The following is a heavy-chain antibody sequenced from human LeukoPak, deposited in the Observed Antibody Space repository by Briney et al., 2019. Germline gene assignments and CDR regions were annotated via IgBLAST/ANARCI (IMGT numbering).Heavy chain of an antibody. V-gene: IGHV3-33*06. Sequence: PGRSLRLSCAASAFTFSSYGRHWVRQAPGKGLEWVAVIWYDGSNKYYADSVKGRFTISGDNSKNTLYLQMNSLRAEDTAVYYCAKSWGLWYFDLWGRGTLVTVSS. CDR2: IWYDGSNK. CDR1: AFTFSSYG. CDR3: AKSWGLWYFDL. J-gene: IGHJ2*01. D-gene: IGHD7-27*01.